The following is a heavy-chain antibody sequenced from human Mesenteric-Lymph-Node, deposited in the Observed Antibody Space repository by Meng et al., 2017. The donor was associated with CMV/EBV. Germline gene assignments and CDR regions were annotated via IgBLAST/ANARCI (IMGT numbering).Heavy chain of an antibody. Sequence: GGSLRLSCAASGFTFSSYSMNWVRQAPGKGLEWVSSISSSSSYIYYADSVKGRFTISRDNAKNSLYLQMNSLRAEDTAVYYCARASSKYYYGMDVWGQGTTVTVSS. CDR2: ISSSSSYI. D-gene: IGHD4-11*01. V-gene: IGHV3-21*01. J-gene: IGHJ6*02. CDR3: ARASSKYYYGMDV. CDR1: GFTFSSYS.